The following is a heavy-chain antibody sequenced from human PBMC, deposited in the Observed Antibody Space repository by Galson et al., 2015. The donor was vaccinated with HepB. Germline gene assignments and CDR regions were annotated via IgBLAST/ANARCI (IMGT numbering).Heavy chain of an antibody. D-gene: IGHD6-19*01. CDR3: ARDTPWQWPTGFDY. J-gene: IGHJ4*02. CDR2: IKQDGSEK. CDR1: GFTFSSYW. Sequence: SLRLSCAASGFTFSSYWMSWVRQAPGKGLEWVANIKQDGSEKYYVDSVKGRFTISRDNAKNSLYLQMNSLRAEDTAVYYCARDTPWQWPTGFDYWGQGTLVTVSS. V-gene: IGHV3-7*03.